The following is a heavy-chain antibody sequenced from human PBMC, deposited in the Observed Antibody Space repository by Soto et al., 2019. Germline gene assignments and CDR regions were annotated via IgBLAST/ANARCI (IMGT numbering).Heavy chain of an antibody. CDR3: ATGPILRYFDWSNWFDP. V-gene: IGHV1-24*01. D-gene: IGHD3-9*01. CDR2: FDPEDGET. Sequence: GASVKVSCKVSGYTLTELSMHWVRQAPGKGLEWMGGFDPEDGETIYAQKFQGRVTMTEDTSTDTAYMELSSLRSEDTAVYYCATGPILRYFDWSNWFDPWGQGTLVTVSS. CDR1: GYTLTELS. J-gene: IGHJ5*02.